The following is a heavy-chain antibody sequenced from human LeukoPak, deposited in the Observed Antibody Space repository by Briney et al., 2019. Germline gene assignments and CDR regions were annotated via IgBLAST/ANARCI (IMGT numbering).Heavy chain of an antibody. V-gene: IGHV1-2*02. CDR1: GYTFTGYY. CDR3: ARDWVALWGSYLVVNDAFDI. CDR2: INPNSGGT. J-gene: IGHJ3*02. Sequence: ASVKVSCKVSGYTFTGYYMHWVRQAPGQGLEWMGWINPNSGGTNYAQKFQGRVTMTRDTSISTAYMELSRLRSDDTAVYYCARDWVALWGSYLVVNDAFDIWGQGTMVTVSS. D-gene: IGHD1-26*01.